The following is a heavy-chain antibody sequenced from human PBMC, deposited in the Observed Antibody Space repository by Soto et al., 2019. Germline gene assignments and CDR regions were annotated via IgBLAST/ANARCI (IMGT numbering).Heavy chain of an antibody. CDR1: GFTFSSYE. J-gene: IGHJ4*02. CDR3: ARDEGIGFDY. Sequence: EVQLVESGGGLVQPGGSLRLSCAASGFTFSSYEMNWVRQAPGKGLEWVSYISSSGSTIYYADSVKGRFTISRDNAKNALYLQMNSLRAEDTAVYYCARDEGIGFDYWGQGTLVTVSS. D-gene: IGHD2-15*01. V-gene: IGHV3-48*03. CDR2: ISSSGSTI.